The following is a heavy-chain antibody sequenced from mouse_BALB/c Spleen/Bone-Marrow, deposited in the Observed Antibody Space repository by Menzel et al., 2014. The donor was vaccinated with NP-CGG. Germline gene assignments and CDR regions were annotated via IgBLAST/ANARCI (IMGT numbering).Heavy chain of an antibody. CDR3: ARDGDYSYAWFAY. CDR2: ISDGGSYT. CDR1: GFTFSDYY. J-gene: IGHJ3*01. V-gene: IGHV5-4*02. D-gene: IGHD2-12*01. Sequence: EVKLMESGGGLVKPGGSLKLSCAASGFTFSDYYMYWVRQTPEKRLEWVAIISDGGSYTSYPDSVKGRFTISRDNAKNSLYLQMSSLKSEDTAMYYCARDGDYSYAWFAYWGQGTLVTVSA.